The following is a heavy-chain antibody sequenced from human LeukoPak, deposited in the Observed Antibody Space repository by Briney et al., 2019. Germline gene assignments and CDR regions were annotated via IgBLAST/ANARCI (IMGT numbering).Heavy chain of an antibody. V-gene: IGHV3-48*03. CDR3: AELGITMIGGV. CDR1: GFTFSSYE. Sequence: PGGSLRLSCAASGFTFSSYEMNWVRQAPRKGLEWVSYSSSSGSAIYYADSVKGRFTISRDNAKNSLYLQMNSLRAEDTAVYYCAELGITMIGGVWGKGTTVTISS. J-gene: IGHJ6*04. CDR2: SSSSGSAI. D-gene: IGHD3-10*02.